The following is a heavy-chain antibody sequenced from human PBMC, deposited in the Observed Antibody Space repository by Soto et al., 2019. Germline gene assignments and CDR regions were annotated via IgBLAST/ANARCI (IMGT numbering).Heavy chain of an antibody. CDR2: INPKSGDT. Sequence: QVRLMQSGPEVRRPGASVTVSCKASGYTFTHYFIHWVRRAPGQGLEWMGYINPKSGDTHYSQSFRGRVSMTRDTSTYTANMGLSSLKSDDTAVYFCARVPGHKNSRGEFWGQGTPITVSS. CDR1: GYTFTHYF. V-gene: IGHV1-2*02. J-gene: IGHJ4*02. D-gene: IGHD3-16*01. CDR3: ARVPGHKNSRGEF.